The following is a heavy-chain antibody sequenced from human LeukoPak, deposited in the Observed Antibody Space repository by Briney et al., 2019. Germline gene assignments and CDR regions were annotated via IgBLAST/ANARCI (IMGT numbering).Heavy chain of an antibody. D-gene: IGHD1-26*01. V-gene: IGHV4-61*09. Sequence: SETLSLTCTVSGGSISSGSYYWSWIRQPAGKGLEWIGHIYTSGSTNYNPSLKSRVTISVDTSKNQFSLKLSSVTAADTAVYYCAGTVSGSYYDSWRFDPWGQGTLVTVSS. CDR2: IYTSGST. CDR3: AGTVSGSYYDSWRFDP. J-gene: IGHJ5*02. CDR1: GGSISSGSYY.